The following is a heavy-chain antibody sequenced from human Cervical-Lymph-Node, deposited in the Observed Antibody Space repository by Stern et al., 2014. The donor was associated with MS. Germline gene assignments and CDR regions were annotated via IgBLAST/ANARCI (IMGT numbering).Heavy chain of an antibody. J-gene: IGHJ4*02. CDR2: IYYSGST. V-gene: IGHV4-31*03. CDR1: GGSISSGGYY. D-gene: IGHD3-9*01. CDR3: ARVTYYDILTGAWYFDY. Sequence: QLQLQESGPGLVKPSQTLSLTCTVSGGSISSGGYYWSWIRQHPGKGLEWIGYIYYSGSTYYNPSLKSRVTISVDTSKNQFSLKLSSVTAADTAVYYCARVTYYDILTGAWYFDYWGQGTLVTVSS.